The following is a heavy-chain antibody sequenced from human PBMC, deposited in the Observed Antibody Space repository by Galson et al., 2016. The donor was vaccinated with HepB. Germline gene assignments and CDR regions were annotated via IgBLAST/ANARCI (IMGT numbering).Heavy chain of an antibody. CDR3: ARHRYYYDSSGYYYALGY. CDR1: GYSFTSYW. Sequence: QSGAEVKKPGESLRISCKGSGYSFTSYWISWVRQMPGKGLEWMGRIDPSDSYTNYSPSFQGHVTISADKSISTAYLQWSSLKASDTAMYYCARHRYYYDSSGYYYALGYWGQGTLVTCSS. V-gene: IGHV5-10-1*01. J-gene: IGHJ4*02. D-gene: IGHD3-22*01. CDR2: IDPSDSYT.